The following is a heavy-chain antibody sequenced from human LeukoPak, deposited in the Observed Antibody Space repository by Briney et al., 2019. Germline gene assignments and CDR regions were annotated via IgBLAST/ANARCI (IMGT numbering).Heavy chain of an antibody. D-gene: IGHD2-2*02. CDR3: ARMAPLYCSSTSCYTSEYYYYGMDV. CDR1: GYTFTGYY. Sequence: ASVKVSCKASGYTFTGYYMHWVRQAPGQGLEWMGRIIPILGIANYAQKFQGRVTITADKSTSTAYMELSSLRSEDTAVYYCARMAPLYCSSTSCYTSEYYYYGMDVWGQGTTVTVSS. CDR2: IIPILGIA. J-gene: IGHJ6*02. V-gene: IGHV1-69*02.